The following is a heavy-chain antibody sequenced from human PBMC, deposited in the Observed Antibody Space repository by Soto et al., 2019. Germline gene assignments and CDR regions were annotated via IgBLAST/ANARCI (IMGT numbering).Heavy chain of an antibody. CDR3: ASSKKNYYDSSGYPFDY. CDR2: IYHSGST. D-gene: IGHD3-22*01. J-gene: IGHJ4*02. Sequence: PSETLSLTCAVSGGSISSGGYSWSWIRQPPGKGLEWIGYIYHSGSTYYNPSLKSRVTISVDRSKNQFSLKLSSVTAADTAVYYCASSKKNYYDSSGYPFDYWGQGTLVTVSS. CDR1: GGSISSGGYS. V-gene: IGHV4-30-2*01.